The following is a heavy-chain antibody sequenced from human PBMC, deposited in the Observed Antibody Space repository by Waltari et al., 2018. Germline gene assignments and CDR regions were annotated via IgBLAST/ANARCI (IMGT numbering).Heavy chain of an antibody. CDR3: AREWYCSGGSCPRGEFDY. CDR2: INAGNGNT. D-gene: IGHD2-15*01. J-gene: IGHJ4*02. CDR1: GYTFTSYA. V-gene: IGHV1-3*01. Sequence: QVQLVQSGAEVKKPGASVKVSCKASGYTFTSYAMHWVRQAPGQRLEWMGWINAGNGNTKYSQKFQGRVTITRDTSASTAYMELSSLRSEDTAVYYCAREWYCSGGSCPRGEFDYWGQGTLVTVSS.